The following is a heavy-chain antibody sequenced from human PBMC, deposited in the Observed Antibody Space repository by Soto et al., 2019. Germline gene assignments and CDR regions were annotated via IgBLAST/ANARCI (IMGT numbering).Heavy chain of an antibody. Sequence: SETLSLTCTVSGGSISSSGYYWGWIRQPPGKGLEWIGSIYYSGSTYYNPSLKSRVTISVDTSKNQFSLKLSSVTAADTAVYYCARQYQPTVVTEYWDQGTLVTVSS. CDR3: ARQYQPTVVTEY. J-gene: IGHJ4*02. CDR1: GGSISSSGYY. V-gene: IGHV4-39*01. D-gene: IGHD4-17*01. CDR2: IYYSGST.